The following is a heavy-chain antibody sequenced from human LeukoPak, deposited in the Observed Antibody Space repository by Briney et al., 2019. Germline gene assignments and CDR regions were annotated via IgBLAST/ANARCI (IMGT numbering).Heavy chain of an antibody. J-gene: IGHJ4*02. Sequence: SETLSLTCTVSGYSISSGYYWGWIRQPPGKGLTWIGSIYHSESTYYNPSLKSRVTISVDTSKNQFSLRLSSVTAADTALYYCARGTRAVAGPLDYWGQGTLVTVSS. V-gene: IGHV4-38-2*02. CDR3: ARGTRAVAGPLDY. CDR1: GYSISSGYY. D-gene: IGHD6-19*01. CDR2: IYHSEST.